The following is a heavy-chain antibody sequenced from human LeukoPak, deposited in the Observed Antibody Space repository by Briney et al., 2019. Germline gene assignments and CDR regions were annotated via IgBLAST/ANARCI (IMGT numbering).Heavy chain of an antibody. Sequence: SETLSLTCTVSGGSISSGSYYWSWIRQPAGKGLEWIGRIYTSGSTNYNPSLKSRVTISVDTSKNQFSLKLSSVTAADTAVCYCARGLSRTYYYYYMDVWGKGTTVTVSS. J-gene: IGHJ6*03. CDR3: ARGLSRTYYYYYMDV. CDR2: IYTSGST. V-gene: IGHV4-61*02. D-gene: IGHD3-16*01. CDR1: GGSISSGSYY.